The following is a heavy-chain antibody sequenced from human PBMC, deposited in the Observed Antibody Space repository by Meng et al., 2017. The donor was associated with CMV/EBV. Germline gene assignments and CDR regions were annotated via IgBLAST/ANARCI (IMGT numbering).Heavy chain of an antibody. CDR2: IYPGDSDT. J-gene: IGHJ3*02. CDR1: GYSFTSYW. V-gene: IGHV5-51*01. D-gene: IGHD6-13*01. Sequence: GESLKISCKGSGYSFTSYWIGWVRQKPGKGLEWMGIIYPGDSDTRYSPSFQGQVTISADKSISTAYLQWSSLKASDTAMYYCARHNGGELVPGPDAFDIWGQGTMVTVSS. CDR3: ARHNGGELVPGPDAFDI.